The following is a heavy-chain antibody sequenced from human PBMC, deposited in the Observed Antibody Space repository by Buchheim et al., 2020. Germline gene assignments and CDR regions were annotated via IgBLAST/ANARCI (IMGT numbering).Heavy chain of an antibody. D-gene: IGHD5-12*01. V-gene: IGHV1-69*01. CDR3: AAQMARDSGYDLDNYYYGMDV. CDR1: GGTFSSYA. CDR2: IIPIFGTA. Sequence: QVQLVQSGAEVKKPGSSVKVSCKASGGTFSSYAISWVRQAPGQGLEWMGGIIPIFGTANYAQKFQGRVTITADESTSTAYMELSSLRSEDTAVYYCAAQMARDSGYDLDNYYYGMDVWGQGTT. J-gene: IGHJ6*02.